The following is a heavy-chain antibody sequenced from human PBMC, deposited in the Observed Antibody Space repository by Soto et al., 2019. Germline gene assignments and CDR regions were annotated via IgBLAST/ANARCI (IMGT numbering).Heavy chain of an antibody. J-gene: IGHJ4*02. CDR2: VNPIHSMT. Sequence: QVQLVQSGAELKKPGSSVKVSCKASGDTFSFYTINWVRQAPGLGLEWMGRVNPIHSMTNYAQKFQGRVTMTADKSTSTAYMERRSLRSEDTAFYYCATSYGSGYRAFDYWGQGALVTVSS. V-gene: IGHV1-69*02. CDR1: GDTFSFYT. CDR3: ATSYGSGYRAFDY. D-gene: IGHD3-10*01.